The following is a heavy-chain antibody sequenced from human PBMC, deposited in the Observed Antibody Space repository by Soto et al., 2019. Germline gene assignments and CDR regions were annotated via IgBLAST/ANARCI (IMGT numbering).Heavy chain of an antibody. J-gene: IGHJ5*02. CDR2: ISAYNGNT. CDR1: GYTFTSYG. D-gene: IGHD6-19*01. V-gene: IGHV1-18*01. Sequence: ASVKVSCKASGYTFTSYGISWVRQAPGQGLEWMGWISAYNGNTNYAQKLQGRVTMTTDTSTSTAYMELRSLRSDDTAVYYCARSIAVAGTGNWFDPWGQGTLVTVSS. CDR3: ARSIAVAGTGNWFDP.